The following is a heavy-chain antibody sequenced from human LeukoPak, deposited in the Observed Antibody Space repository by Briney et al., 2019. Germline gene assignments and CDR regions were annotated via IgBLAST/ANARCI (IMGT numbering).Heavy chain of an antibody. Sequence: SETLSLTCAVYGASFSGYYWSWIRQPPGKGLEWIGEINHSGSTNYNPSLKSRVTISVDTSKNQFSLKLSSVTAADTAVYYCARDAPSRIQLWLSTYYDSSGYYFDYWGQGTLVTVSS. D-gene: IGHD3-22*01. CDR1: GASFSGYY. V-gene: IGHV4-34*01. J-gene: IGHJ4*02. CDR2: INHSGST. CDR3: ARDAPSRIQLWLSTYYDSSGYYFDY.